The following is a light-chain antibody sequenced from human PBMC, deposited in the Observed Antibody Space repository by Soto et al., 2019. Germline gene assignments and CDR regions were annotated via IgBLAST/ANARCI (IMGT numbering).Light chain of an antibody. CDR3: QQYLNSPRT. J-gene: IGKJ1*01. CDR1: QSVSSH. CDR2: DAS. V-gene: IGKV3D-15*01. Sequence: EMMLTESPGTLSLSRGEGATVSCAASQSVSSHLAWYQQKRGQAPRLLIYDASSRASGIPARFSGRGYGTDFTLTISSLQFEDFAVYYCQQYLNSPRTFGQGTKVDIK.